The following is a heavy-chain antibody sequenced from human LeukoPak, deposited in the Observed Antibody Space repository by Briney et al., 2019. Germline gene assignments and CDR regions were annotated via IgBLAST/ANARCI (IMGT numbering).Heavy chain of an antibody. J-gene: IGHJ6*02. CDR2: INHSGST. V-gene: IGHV4-34*01. D-gene: IGHD2-2*01. CDR3: ARAPAIAEPGYCSSTSCLDYYYYYGMDV. Sequence: PSETLSLTCAVYGGSFSGYYWSWIRQPPGKGLEWIGEINHSGSTNYNPSLKSRVTISVDTSKNQFSLKLSSVTAADTAVYYCARAPAIAEPGYCSSTSCLDYYYYYGMDVWGQGTTVTVSS. CDR1: GGSFSGYY.